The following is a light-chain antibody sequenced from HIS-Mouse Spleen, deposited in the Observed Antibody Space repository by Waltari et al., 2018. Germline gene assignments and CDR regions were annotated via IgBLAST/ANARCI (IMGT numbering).Light chain of an antibody. V-gene: IGLV2-14*01. J-gene: IGLJ1*01. CDR3: SSYTSSSTPYV. CDR2: EVS. Sequence: QSALTQPASVSGSPGQAITIPCTGTSSDGGGSNYVSWYQQHPGKAPKLMTYEVSNRPSGVSNRFSGSKSGNTASLTISGLQAEDEADYYCSSYTSSSTPYVFGTGTKVTVL. CDR1: SSDGGGSNY.